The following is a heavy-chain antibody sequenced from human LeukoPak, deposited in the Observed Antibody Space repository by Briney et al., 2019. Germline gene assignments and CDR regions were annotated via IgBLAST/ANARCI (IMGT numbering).Heavy chain of an antibody. CDR2: IYHSGST. D-gene: IGHD2-8*01. CDR1: GYSISSGYY. Sequence: SETLSLTCTVSGYSISSGYYWSWIRQPPGKGLEWIGSIYHSGSTYYNPSLKSRVTISVDTSKNQFSLKLSSVTAADTAVYYCANARHYYYYMDVWGKGTTVTVSS. J-gene: IGHJ6*03. CDR3: ANARHYYYYMDV. V-gene: IGHV4-38-2*02.